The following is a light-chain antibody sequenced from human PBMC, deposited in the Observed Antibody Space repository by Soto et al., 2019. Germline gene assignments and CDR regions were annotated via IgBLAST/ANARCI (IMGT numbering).Light chain of an antibody. V-gene: IGLV2-8*01. CDR2: EVS. CDR1: SSDVGGYTY. Sequence: QSVLTQPPSASGSPGQSVTISCTGTSSDVGGYTYVSWYQQHPGKAPKLMIYEVSKRPSGVPDRFSGSKSGNTASLTVSGLQAEDEAHYYCSSYAGITPYVFGTGTKVTVL. CDR3: SSYAGITPYV. J-gene: IGLJ1*01.